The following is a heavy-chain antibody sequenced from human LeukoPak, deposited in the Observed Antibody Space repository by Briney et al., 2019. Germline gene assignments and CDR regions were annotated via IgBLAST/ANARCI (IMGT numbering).Heavy chain of an antibody. CDR1: GFTFRNHG. CDR3: ARDRGKDYFDY. J-gene: IGHJ4*02. Sequence: PGGSLRLSCVASGFTFRNHGMHWVRQAPGKGLEWVALIYYDGTIKNYVDSVKGRFTISRDNSKNTLSLQMNSLRAGDTAVYYCARDRGKDYFDYWGQGTLVTVSS. V-gene: IGHV3-33*01. D-gene: IGHD3-10*01. CDR2: IYYDGTIK.